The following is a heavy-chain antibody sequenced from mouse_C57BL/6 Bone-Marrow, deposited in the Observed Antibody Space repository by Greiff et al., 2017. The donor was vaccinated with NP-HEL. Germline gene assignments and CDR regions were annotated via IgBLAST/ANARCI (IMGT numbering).Heavy chain of an antibody. J-gene: IGHJ4*01. CDR3: ARSHYYGSSCYAMDY. V-gene: IGHV1-69*01. Sequence: QVQLQQPGAELVMPGASVKLSCKASGYTFTSYWMHWVKQRPGQGLEWIGEIDPSDSYTNYNQKFKGKSTLTVDKSSSTAYMQLSSLTSEDSAVYYCARSHYYGSSCYAMDYWGQGTSVTVSS. CDR2: IDPSDSYT. D-gene: IGHD1-1*01. CDR1: GYTFTSYW.